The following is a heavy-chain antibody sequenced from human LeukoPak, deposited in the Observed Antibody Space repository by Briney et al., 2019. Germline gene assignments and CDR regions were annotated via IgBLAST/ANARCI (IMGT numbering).Heavy chain of an antibody. Sequence: GRSLRLSCAASGFTFSSYAMHWVRQAPGKGLEWVAVISYDGSNKYYADSVKGRFTISRDSSKNTLYLQMNSLRAEDTAVYYCARYGYDSSGTFDYWGQGTLVTVSS. V-gene: IGHV3-30*04. CDR1: GFTFSSYA. D-gene: IGHD3-22*01. CDR3: ARYGYDSSGTFDY. CDR2: ISYDGSNK. J-gene: IGHJ4*02.